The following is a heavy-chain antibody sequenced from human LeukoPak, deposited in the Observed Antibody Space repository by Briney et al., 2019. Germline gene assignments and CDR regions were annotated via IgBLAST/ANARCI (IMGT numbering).Heavy chain of an antibody. V-gene: IGHV4-4*02. D-gene: IGHD2-21*01. J-gene: IGHJ6*03. CDR1: GGSISSSNW. CDR2: IYHSGST. Sequence: PSGTLSLTCAVSGGSISSSNWWSWVRQPPGKGLEWIGEIYHSGSTNYNPSLKSRVTISVDKSKNQFSLKLSSVTAADTAVYYCARMVNYYYYYMDVWGKGTTVTISS. CDR3: ARMVNYYYYYMDV.